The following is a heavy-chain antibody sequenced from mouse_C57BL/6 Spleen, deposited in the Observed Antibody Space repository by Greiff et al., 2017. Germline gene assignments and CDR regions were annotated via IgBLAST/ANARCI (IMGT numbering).Heavy chain of an antibody. CDR1: GYTFTSYW. CDR2: IDPSDSYT. J-gene: IGHJ1*03. Sequence: QVQLQQPGAELVKPGASVKLSCKASGYTFTSYWMQWVKQRPGQGLEWIGEIDPSDSYTNYNQKFKGKATLTVDTSSSTAYMQLSSLTSEDSAVYYCARRLSGGFDVWGTGTTVTVSS. CDR3: ARRLSGGFDV. V-gene: IGHV1-50*01.